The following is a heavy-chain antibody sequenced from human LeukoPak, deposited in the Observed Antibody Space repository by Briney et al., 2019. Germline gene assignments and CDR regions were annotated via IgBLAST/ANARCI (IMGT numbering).Heavy chain of an antibody. J-gene: IGHJ4*02. V-gene: IGHV4-34*01. Sequence: SETLSLTCAVYRGSFSGYYWTWIRQPPGKGLEWIGEINHSGSPKYNPSLKSRVTISVDTSKNQFSLKVRSVTAADTAVYYCARGPVMWGSSSPLDYWGQGTLVTVSS. CDR3: ARGPVMWGSSSPLDY. CDR1: RGSFSGYY. D-gene: IGHD6-13*01. CDR2: INHSGSP.